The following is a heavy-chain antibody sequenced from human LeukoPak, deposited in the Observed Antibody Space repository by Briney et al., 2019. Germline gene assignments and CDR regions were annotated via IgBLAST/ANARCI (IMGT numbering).Heavy chain of an antibody. CDR2: ISGSGGRT. Sequence: GGSLRLSCAVSGITLSNYGMSWVRQSPGKGLEWVAGISGSGGRTTYADSVKGRFTISRDNPKNTLSLLMNSLRAEDTAVYYCVRQIPGSGQGFDPWGQGTLVVVSS. J-gene: IGHJ5*02. D-gene: IGHD3-10*01. CDR1: GITLSNYG. V-gene: IGHV3-23*01. CDR3: VRQIPGSGQGFDP.